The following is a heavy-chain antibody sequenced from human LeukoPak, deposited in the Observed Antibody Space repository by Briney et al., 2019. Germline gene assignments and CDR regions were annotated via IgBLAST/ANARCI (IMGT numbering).Heavy chain of an antibody. V-gene: IGHV4-4*02. J-gene: IGHJ5*02. D-gene: IGHD3-22*01. CDR3: ARASGYSDYWFDP. Sequence: SETLSLTCAVSGDSISSSNWWTWVRQPPGKGLEWIGEIHHSGSTHYNPSLKNRVTISVDKSKNQLSLKLSSVTAADTAVYYCARASGYSDYWFDPWGQGTLVTVSS. CDR1: GDSISSSNW. CDR2: IHHSGST.